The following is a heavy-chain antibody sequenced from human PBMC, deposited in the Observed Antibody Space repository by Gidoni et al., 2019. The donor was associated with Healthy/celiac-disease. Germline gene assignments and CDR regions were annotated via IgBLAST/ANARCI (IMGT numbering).Heavy chain of an antibody. CDR2: ISGSGGST. V-gene: IGHV3-23*01. J-gene: IGHJ4*02. CDR1: GLPFSSYA. CDR3: AKVGSMLTGYYQDY. Sequence: EVQLLESGGGLVQPGGSLRLSGAASGLPFSSYAMSWVRQAPGKGLEWVSAISGSGGSTYYADSVKGRFTISRDNSKNTLYLQMNSLRAEDTAVYYCAKVGSMLTGYYQDYWGQGTLVTVSS. D-gene: IGHD3-9*01.